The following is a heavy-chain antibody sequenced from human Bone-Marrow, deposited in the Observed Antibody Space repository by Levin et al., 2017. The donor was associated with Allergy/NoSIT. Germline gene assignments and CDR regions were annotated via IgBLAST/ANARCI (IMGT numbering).Heavy chain of an antibody. V-gene: IGHV3-66*01. J-gene: IGHJ4*02. CDR3: ARGDSSGWGHYFDF. Sequence: GESLKISCAASGFTVSSNYMKWVRQAPGQGLEWVSDIYSGGSTYYADSVKGRFTISRDSSKNTLYLQMNTLRAEDTAVYYCARGDSSGWGHYFDFWGQGILVTVSS. CDR2: IYSGGST. D-gene: IGHD6-19*01. CDR1: GFTVSSNY.